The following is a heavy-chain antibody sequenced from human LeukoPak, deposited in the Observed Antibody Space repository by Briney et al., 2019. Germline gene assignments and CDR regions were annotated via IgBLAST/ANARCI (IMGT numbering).Heavy chain of an antibody. CDR3: APAFYCSSAGCPD. CDR1: GFTFSSYT. J-gene: IGHJ4*02. CDR2: ISSSSSYM. Sequence: PGGSLRLSCAASGFTFSSYTMNWFRQAPGKGLEWVSSISSSSSYMYYADSVKGRFTISRDNAENSLFLQMISLRAEDTAVYYCAPAFYCSSAGCPDWGQGTLVTVSS. D-gene: IGHD2-2*01. V-gene: IGHV3-21*01.